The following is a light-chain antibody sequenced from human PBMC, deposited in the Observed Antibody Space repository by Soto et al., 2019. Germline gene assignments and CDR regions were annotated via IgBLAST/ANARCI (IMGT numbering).Light chain of an antibody. Sequence: VLTQSSSASASLGSSVKLTCTLSSGHSSYIIAWHQQQPGKAPRYLMKLEGSGSYNKGSGVPDRFSGSSSGADRYLTISTLQFEDEADYYCETWDSNTWVFGGGTKLTVL. J-gene: IGLJ3*02. CDR3: ETWDSNTWV. CDR2: LEGSGSY. CDR1: SGHSSYI. V-gene: IGLV4-60*02.